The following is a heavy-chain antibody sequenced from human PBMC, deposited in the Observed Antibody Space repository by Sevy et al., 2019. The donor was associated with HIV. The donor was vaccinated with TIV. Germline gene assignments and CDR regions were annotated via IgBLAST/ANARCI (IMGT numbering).Heavy chain of an antibody. CDR2: IWYDGSSK. CDR3: ARDKLLPFTVTMVRGALSYYFDS. Sequence: GGSLRLSCAASGFTFSSYGMHWVRQAPGKGLEWVAVIWYDGSSKYYADSVKGRFTVSRDNSKNTLYLQMNSLRAEDTVVYYCARDKLLPFTVTMVRGALSYYFDSWGQGTLVTVSS. V-gene: IGHV3-33*01. J-gene: IGHJ4*02. D-gene: IGHD3-10*01. CDR1: GFTFSSYG.